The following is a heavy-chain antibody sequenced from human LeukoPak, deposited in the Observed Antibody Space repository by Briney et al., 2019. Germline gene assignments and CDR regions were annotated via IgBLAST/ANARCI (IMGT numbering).Heavy chain of an antibody. V-gene: IGHV3-23*01. Sequence: SGGSLRLSCAASGFTFSSYGMHWVRQAPGKGLEWVSAISGSGGSTYYADSVKGRFTISRDNSKNTVSLQMESLRAEDTALYYCAKDYAVGSIDYWGQGTLVTVSS. CDR1: GFTFSSYG. J-gene: IGHJ4*02. D-gene: IGHD3-16*01. CDR2: ISGSGGST. CDR3: AKDYAVGSIDY.